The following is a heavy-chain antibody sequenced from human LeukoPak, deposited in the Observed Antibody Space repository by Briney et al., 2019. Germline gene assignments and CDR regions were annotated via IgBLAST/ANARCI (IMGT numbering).Heavy chain of an antibody. V-gene: IGHV4-4*07. CDR1: GDSISNYY. CDR3: ARESYASSYVFDY. D-gene: IGHD6-6*01. CDR2: IHTSGTT. J-gene: IGHJ4*02. Sequence: SETLSLTCTVSGDSISNYYWSWIRQPAGKGLEWIGRIHTSGTTNYNPSLKSRVTMSVDTSKNQFSLNLSSVTAADTATYYCARESYASSYVFDYWGQGILVTVSS.